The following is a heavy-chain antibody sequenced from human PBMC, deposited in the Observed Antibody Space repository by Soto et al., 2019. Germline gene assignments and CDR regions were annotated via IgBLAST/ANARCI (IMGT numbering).Heavy chain of an antibody. D-gene: IGHD3-3*01. CDR3: ARGQAFWTGYYRMPYYFDY. CDR1: GGSVSSGRYY. CDR2: LYYSGST. J-gene: IGHJ4*02. V-gene: IGHV4-61*01. Sequence: QVQLQESGPGLVKPSETLSLTCTVSGGSVSSGRYYWSSIRQPPGKGLEYIGYLYYSGSTNYNPPLKSRVTISVDTPKSQFSLKLTAVTAADTAIYYCARGQAFWTGYYRMPYYFDYWGQGTLVTVSS.